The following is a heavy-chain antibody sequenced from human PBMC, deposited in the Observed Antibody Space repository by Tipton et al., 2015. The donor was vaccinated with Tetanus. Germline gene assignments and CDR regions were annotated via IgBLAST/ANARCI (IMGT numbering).Heavy chain of an antibody. Sequence: TLSLTCSVSGDSINSGDYYWSWIRQPPGKGLEWIGYIYYSGSTYYNPSLKSRVTISIDTSKNQFSLRLSSVTAADTAVYYCARDRHYCRGGNCYQDWFDPWGQGTLATVSS. CDR1: GDSINSGDYY. CDR2: IYYSGST. D-gene: IGHD2-15*01. V-gene: IGHV4-30-4*01. CDR3: ARDRHYCRGGNCYQDWFDP. J-gene: IGHJ5*02.